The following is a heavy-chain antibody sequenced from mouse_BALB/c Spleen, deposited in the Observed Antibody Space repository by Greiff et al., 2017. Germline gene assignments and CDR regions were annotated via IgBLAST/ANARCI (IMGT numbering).Heavy chain of an antibody. J-gene: IGHJ3*01. CDR2: ISSGGSYT. CDR1: GFTFSSYA. V-gene: IGHV5-9-4*01. Sequence: EVHLVESGGGLVKPGGSLKLSCAASGFTFSSYAMSWVRQSPEKRLEWVAEISSGGSYTYYPDTVTGRFTISRDNAKNTLYLEMSSLRSEDTAMYYCARGGWFAYWGQGTLVTVSA. CDR3: ARGGWFAY.